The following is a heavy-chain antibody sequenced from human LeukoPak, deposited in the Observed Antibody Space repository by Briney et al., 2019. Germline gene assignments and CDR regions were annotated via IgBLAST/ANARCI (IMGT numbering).Heavy chain of an antibody. J-gene: IGHJ3*02. V-gene: IGHV3-53*01. Sequence: GGSLRLSCAASGSTVSSNYMSWVRQAPGKGLEWVSVIYSGGSTYYADSVKGRFTISRDNSKDTLYLQMNSLRAEDTAVYYRARDILSQGPDAFDIWGQGTMVTVSS. CDR2: IYSGGST. CDR1: GSTVSSNY. D-gene: IGHD2/OR15-2a*01. CDR3: ARDILSQGPDAFDI.